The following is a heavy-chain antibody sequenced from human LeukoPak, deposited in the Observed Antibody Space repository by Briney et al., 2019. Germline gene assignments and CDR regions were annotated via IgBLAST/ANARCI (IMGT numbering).Heavy chain of an antibody. CDR3: ARGPIAAAGTGAVPHDY. J-gene: IGHJ4*02. V-gene: IGHV3-21*01. Sequence: PGGSLRLSCAASGFTFSSYSMNWVRQAPGKGLEWVSSISSSSSYIYYADSVKGRFTISRDNAKNSLYLQMNSLRAEDTAVYYCARGPIAAAGTGAVPHDYWGQGTLVTVSS. D-gene: IGHD6-13*01. CDR2: ISSSSSYI. CDR1: GFTFSSYS.